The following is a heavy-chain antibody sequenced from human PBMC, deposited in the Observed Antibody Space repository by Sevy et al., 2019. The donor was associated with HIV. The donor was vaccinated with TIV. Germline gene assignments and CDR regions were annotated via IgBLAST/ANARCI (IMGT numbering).Heavy chain of an antibody. V-gene: IGHV3-48*01. CDR1: GFTFSSYS. J-gene: IGHJ4*02. CDR3: ARRNSLSSFDY. Sequence: GESLKISCAASGFTFSSYSMNWVRQAPGKGLEWVSYISSSSSTIYYADSVKGRFTISRDNAKNSLYLQMNSLRAEDTAVYYCARRNSLSSFDYWGQGTLVTVSS. CDR2: ISSSSSTI. D-gene: IGHD1-7*01.